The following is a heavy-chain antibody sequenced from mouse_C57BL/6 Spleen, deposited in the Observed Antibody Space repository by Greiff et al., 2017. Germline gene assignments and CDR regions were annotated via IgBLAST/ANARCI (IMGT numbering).Heavy chain of an antibody. Sequence: DVQLQESEGGLVQPGSSMKLSCTASGFTFSDYYMAWVRQVPEKGLEWVANINYDGSSTYYLDSLKSRFIISRDNAKNILYLQMSSLKSEDTATYYCARDPFDDYWGQGTTLTVSS. J-gene: IGHJ2*01. CDR3: ARDPFDDY. V-gene: IGHV5-16*01. CDR1: GFTFSDYY. CDR2: INYDGSST.